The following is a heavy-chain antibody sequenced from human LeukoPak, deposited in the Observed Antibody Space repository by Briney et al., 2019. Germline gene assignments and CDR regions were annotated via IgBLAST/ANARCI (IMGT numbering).Heavy chain of an antibody. CDR2: IYYSGST. Sequence: PSETLSLTCTVPGGSISSYYWSWIRQPPGKGLEWIGYIYYSGSTNYNPSLKSRVTISVDTSKTQFSLKLSSVTAADTAVYYCARWAPRYCSSTSCLTFDYWGQGTLVTVSS. CDR3: ARWAPRYCSSTSCLTFDY. V-gene: IGHV4-59*01. J-gene: IGHJ4*02. CDR1: GGSISSYY. D-gene: IGHD2-2*01.